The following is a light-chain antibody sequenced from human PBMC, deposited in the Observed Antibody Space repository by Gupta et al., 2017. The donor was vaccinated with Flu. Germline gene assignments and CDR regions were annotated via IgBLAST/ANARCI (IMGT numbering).Light chain of an antibody. CDR2: EAS. J-gene: IGKJ4*01. Sequence: DRVTLTCRASRNVNTYLAWYQHKPGKAPKLLVYEASRLSTGVPSRFSGSGSGTDFTLSISSLQPEDFATYYCQQYNTYILTFGGGTKVDIK. CDR3: QQYNTYILT. V-gene: IGKV1-5*03. CDR1: RNVNTY.